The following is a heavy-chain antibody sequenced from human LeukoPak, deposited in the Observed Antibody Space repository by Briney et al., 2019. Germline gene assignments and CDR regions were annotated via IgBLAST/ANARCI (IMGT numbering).Heavy chain of an antibody. CDR3: AKGVPLAAGTGLFDY. V-gene: IGHV3-21*01. CDR1: GFTLRSYT. CDR2: IGISSNKI. J-gene: IGHJ4*02. Sequence: PGGSLRLSCAASGFTLRSYTMNWVRQAPGKGLEWVSSIGISSNKIYYADSVKGRFIISRDNAKNSVYLQMNSLRAEDTAVYYCAKGVPLAAGTGLFDYWGQGTLVTVSS. D-gene: IGHD6-13*01.